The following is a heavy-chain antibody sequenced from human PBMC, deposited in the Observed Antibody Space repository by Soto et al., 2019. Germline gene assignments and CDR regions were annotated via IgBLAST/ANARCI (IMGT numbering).Heavy chain of an antibody. J-gene: IGHJ6*03. CDR3: ARDLVHDDFGSRYFPGFLAV. Sequence: APVGIAFRCRWMPYLRQTKGQGLVWVSRISSGGSSTSYADSVRGRFSISIDNAKNTLYLQMNSLRAEDTAVYYCARDLVHDDFGSRYFPGFLAVWGNRSSDTGSS. V-gene: IGHV3-74*01. D-gene: IGHD3-3*01. CDR2: ISSGGSST. CDR1: GIAFRCRW.